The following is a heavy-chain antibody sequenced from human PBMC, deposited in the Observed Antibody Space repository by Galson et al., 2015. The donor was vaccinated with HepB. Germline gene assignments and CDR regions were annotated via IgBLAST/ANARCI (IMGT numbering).Heavy chain of an antibody. CDR1: GYTFTSYG. CDR2: INPYNGNT. D-gene: IGHD3-10*01. J-gene: IGHJ1*01. V-gene: IGHV1-18*04. Sequence: SVKVSCKASGYTFTSYGISYVRQAPGQGLEWVGWINPYNGNTHYAQKFQGRVTMTTDTSTSTAYMELRSLRSTDTAVYYCARGPWFGELTGILVLQHWGKGTLVTVSS. CDR3: ARGPWFGELTGILVLQH.